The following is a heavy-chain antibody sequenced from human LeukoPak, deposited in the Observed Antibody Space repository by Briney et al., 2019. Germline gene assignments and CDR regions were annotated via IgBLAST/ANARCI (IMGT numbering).Heavy chain of an antibody. D-gene: IGHD3-22*01. V-gene: IGHV3-23*01. J-gene: IGHJ3*02. CDR3: AREDYYDSSGYYYSRDAFDI. Sequence: GGSLRLSCAASGFTFSIYGMSWVRQAPGKGLEWISAISTGGASTYYADSVKGRFSISRDNSKNVLYLQMNSLRADDTAVYYCAREDYYDSSGYYYSRDAFDIWGQGTMVTVSS. CDR1: GFTFSIYG. CDR2: ISTGGAST.